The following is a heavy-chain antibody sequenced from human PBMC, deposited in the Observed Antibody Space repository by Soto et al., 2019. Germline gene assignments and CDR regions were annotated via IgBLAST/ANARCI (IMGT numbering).Heavy chain of an antibody. V-gene: IGHV4-59*01. CDR3: ARDVSRNWFDP. CDR2: IYYSGST. J-gene: IGHJ5*02. Sequence: SETLSLTCTVSGGCISSYYWSWIRQPPGKGLEWIGYIYYSGSTNYNPCLKSRVHISVDTSKHQFSLKLRSVTAADTAVYSCARDVSRNWFDPWGQGTLVTVS. CDR1: GGCISSYY.